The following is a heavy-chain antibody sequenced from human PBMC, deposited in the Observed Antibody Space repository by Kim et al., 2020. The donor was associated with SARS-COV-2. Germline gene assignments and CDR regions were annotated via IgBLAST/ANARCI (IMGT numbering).Heavy chain of an antibody. CDR2: INPSGGST. V-gene: IGHV1-46*01. Sequence: ASVKVSCKASGYTFTSYYMHWVRQAPGQGLEWMGIINPSGGSTSYTQKFQDRVTMTRDTSTSTAYMELSSLRSEDTAVYYCSRASRRGSFRYWGQGTLVTVSS. D-gene: IGHD3-10*01. J-gene: IGHJ4*02. CDR1: GYTFTSYY. CDR3: SRASRRGSFRY.